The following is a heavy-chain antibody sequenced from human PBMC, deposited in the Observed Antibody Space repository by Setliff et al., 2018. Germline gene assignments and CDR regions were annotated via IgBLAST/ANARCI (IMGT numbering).Heavy chain of an antibody. J-gene: IGHJ4*02. CDR2: FDPEDGET. CDR1: GYTLTELS. D-gene: IGHD3-22*01. CDR3: AADYYDSSGYGY. Sequence: ASVKVSCKASGYTLTELSRHWVRQAPGKGPEWMGGFDPEDGETIYAQKFQGRVTMTEDTSTDTAYMELSSLRSEDTAVYYCAADYYDSSGYGYWGQGTLVTVSS. V-gene: IGHV1-24*01.